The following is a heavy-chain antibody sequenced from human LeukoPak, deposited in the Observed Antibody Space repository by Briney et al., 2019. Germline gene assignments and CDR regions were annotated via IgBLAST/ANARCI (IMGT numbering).Heavy chain of an antibody. CDR2: IYYSGST. V-gene: IGHV4-59*12. CDR1: GGSISSYY. CDR3: ARRWGTVTTYGY. Sequence: SETLSLTCTVSGGSISSYYWSWIRQPPGKGLEWIGYIYYSGSTNYNPSLKSRVTISVDTSKNQFSLKLNSVTAADTAVYYCARRWGTVTTYGYWGQGTLVTVSS. D-gene: IGHD4-17*01. J-gene: IGHJ4*02.